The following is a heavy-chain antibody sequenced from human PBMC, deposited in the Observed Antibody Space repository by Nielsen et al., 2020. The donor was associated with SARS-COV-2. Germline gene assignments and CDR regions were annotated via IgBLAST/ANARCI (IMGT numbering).Heavy chain of an antibody. CDR1: GFTFSSYG. CDR3: ARVLTVVPAAPLDY. Sequence: GESLKISCAASGFTFSSYGMHWVRQAPGKGLKWVAVIWYDGSNKYYGDSVKGRFTISRDNSKNTLYLQMNSLRAEDTAVYYCARVLTVVPAAPLDYWGQGSLVTVSS. D-gene: IGHD2-2*01. V-gene: IGHV3-33*08. CDR2: IWYDGSNK. J-gene: IGHJ4*02.